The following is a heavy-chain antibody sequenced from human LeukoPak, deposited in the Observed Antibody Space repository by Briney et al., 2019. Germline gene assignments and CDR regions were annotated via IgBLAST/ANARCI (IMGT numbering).Heavy chain of an antibody. CDR3: ARGRSFYDSSGYYNFDF. V-gene: IGHV3-23*01. CDR1: GFTFSSNA. CDR2: ISGSGGST. D-gene: IGHD3-22*01. Sequence: GGSLRLSCAASGFTFSSNAMPWVRQAPGKGLEWVSVISGSGGSTYYADSVKGRFTISRDNSENTLYLQMNNLRAEDTAVYYCARGRSFYDSSGYYNFDFWGQGTLVTVSS. J-gene: IGHJ4*02.